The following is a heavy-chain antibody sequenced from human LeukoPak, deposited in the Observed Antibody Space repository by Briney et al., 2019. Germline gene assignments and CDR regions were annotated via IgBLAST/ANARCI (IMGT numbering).Heavy chain of an antibody. CDR1: GGSISSSSYY. V-gene: IGHV4-39*01. CDR3: ARHSYSGYDYNWFDP. J-gene: IGHJ5*02. D-gene: IGHD5-12*01. CDR2: IYYSGST. Sequence: SETLSLTCTVSGGSISSSSYYWGWIRQPPGKGLEWIGSIYYSGSTYYNPSLKSRVTISVDTSKNQFSLKLSSVTAADTAVYYCARHSYSGYDYNWFDPWGQGTLVTVSS.